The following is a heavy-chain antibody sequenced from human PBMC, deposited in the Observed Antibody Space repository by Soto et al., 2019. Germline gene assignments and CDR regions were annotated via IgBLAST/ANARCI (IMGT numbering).Heavy chain of an antibody. Sequence: QVQLVQSGAEVKKPGASVKVSCRISGHTLTELSVHWVRQAPGKGLEWMGGFDPEDGEIIHAQKFQGRVTMTEDTSADSAYMEVSSLTSADTAVYYCVAGGTRWLHSPFDYWGQGTLVTVSS. J-gene: IGHJ4*02. D-gene: IGHD1-1*01. CDR1: GHTLTELS. CDR2: FDPEDGEI. CDR3: VAGGTRWLHSPFDY. V-gene: IGHV1-24*01.